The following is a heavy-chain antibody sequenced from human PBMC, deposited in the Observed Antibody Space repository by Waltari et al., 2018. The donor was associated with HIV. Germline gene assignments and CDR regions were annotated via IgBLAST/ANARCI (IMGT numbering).Heavy chain of an antibody. CDR3: ARVNYQYAMDV. V-gene: IGHV3-21*01. J-gene: IGHJ6*02. Sequence: EVQLVESGGGLVKPGGSLRLSCAASGFTISGFYMTWVRQAPGKGLGWVSSIIGGSIFLSYADSMKGRFTISRDNAKSSLFLQMNSLRAEDTAVYFCARVNYQYAMDVWGQGTTVTVSS. CDR1: GFTISGFY. CDR2: IIGGSIFL.